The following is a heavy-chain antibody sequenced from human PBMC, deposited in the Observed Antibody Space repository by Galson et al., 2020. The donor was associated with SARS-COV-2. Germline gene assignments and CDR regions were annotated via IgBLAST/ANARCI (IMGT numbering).Heavy chain of an antibody. CDR3: ARASGIVAPLEH. CDR1: GFTFSSYD. CDR2: IGTAGDP. D-gene: IGHD3-22*01. Sequence: TGGSLRLSCAASGFTFSSYDMHWVRQATGKGLEWVSAIGTAGDPYYPGSVKGRFTISRENAKNSLYLQMNSLRAGDTAVYYCARASGIVAPLEHWGQGTLVTVSS. V-gene: IGHV3-13*05. J-gene: IGHJ1*01.